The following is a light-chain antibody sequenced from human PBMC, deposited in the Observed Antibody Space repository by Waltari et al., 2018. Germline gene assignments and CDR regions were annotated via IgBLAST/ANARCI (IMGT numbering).Light chain of an antibody. Sequence: QSVLTQLPSVSGAPGQRVTISCAGRSSNIGANFDVQWYQQVPGTAPKLLIHGNTNRPSGGPGRFSGSKSGTSASLAITGLQPEDEADYYCQSYDNSLTTWVFGGGTTLTVL. CDR2: GNT. CDR3: QSYDNSLTTWV. CDR1: SSNIGANFD. V-gene: IGLV1-40*01. J-gene: IGLJ3*02.